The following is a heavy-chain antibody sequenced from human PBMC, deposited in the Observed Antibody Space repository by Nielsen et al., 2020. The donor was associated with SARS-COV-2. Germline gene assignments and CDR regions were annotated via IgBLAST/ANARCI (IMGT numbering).Heavy chain of an antibody. Sequence: GGSLRLSCAASGFTFSSYWMSWVRQAPGKGLEWVSGISWNSGSIGYADSVKGRFTISRDNAKNSLYLQMNSLRAEDTALYYCAKVGGDTEDYYYGMDVWGQGTTVTVSS. J-gene: IGHJ6*02. CDR3: AKVGGDTEDYYYGMDV. V-gene: IGHV3-9*01. D-gene: IGHD3-16*01. CDR1: GFTFSSYW. CDR2: ISWNSGSI.